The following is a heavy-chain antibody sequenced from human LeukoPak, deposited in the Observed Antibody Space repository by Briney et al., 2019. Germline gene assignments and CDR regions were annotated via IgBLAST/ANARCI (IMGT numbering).Heavy chain of an antibody. CDR2: IYYSGST. D-gene: IGHD3-10*01. J-gene: IGHJ6*02. V-gene: IGHV4-59*01. Sequence: SETLSLTCTVSGGSISSYYWSWIRQPPGKGLEWIGYIYYSGSTNYNPSLKSRVTISVDTSKNQFSLRLSSVTAADTAVYYCAREVTMVRGVIISRGFYGMGVWGQGTTVTVSS. CDR1: GGSISSYY. CDR3: AREVTMVRGVIISRGFYGMGV.